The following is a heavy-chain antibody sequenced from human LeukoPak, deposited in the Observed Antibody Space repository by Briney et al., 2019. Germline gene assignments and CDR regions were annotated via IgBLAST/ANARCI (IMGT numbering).Heavy chain of an antibody. CDR1: GFTLRNYW. V-gene: IGHV3-74*01. CDR3: AREGSVCSNGICRYFDF. CDR2: VNGDGTST. Sequence: PGGSLRLSCAASGFTLRNYWIHWVRQGPGEGLVWVSHVNGDGTSTTYADSVKGRFTVSRDDAKNTVYLQMNSLRAGDTALNYCAREGSVCSNGICRYFDFWGQGTLVTVSS. D-gene: IGHD2-8*01. J-gene: IGHJ4*02.